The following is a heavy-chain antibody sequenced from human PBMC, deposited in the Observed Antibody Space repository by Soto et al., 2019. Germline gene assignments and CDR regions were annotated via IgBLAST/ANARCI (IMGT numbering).Heavy chain of an antibody. J-gene: IGHJ3*02. V-gene: IGHV1-58*01. CDR3: AADVLTYGNGGYFFDGFDT. CDR2: IVVGSGNT. Sequence: GASVNVSCKSSGLTFRDSSVQWVRQIRGRRLEWIGWIVVGSGNTNYAQDFQGRVTIKRDMSTDTVYMELSSLSSEDSAVFFCAADVLTYGNGGYFFDGFDTWGQGTKVTVSS. CDR1: GLTFRDSS. D-gene: IGHD2-15*01.